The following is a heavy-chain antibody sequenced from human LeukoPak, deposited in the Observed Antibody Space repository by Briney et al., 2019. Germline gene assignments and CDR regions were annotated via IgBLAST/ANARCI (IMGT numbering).Heavy chain of an antibody. CDR1: GFMFSNYE. CDR3: ARCTTGRTFGSLREIKRSREIDY. Sequence: GGSLRLSCAASGFMFSNYEMNWVRQAPGKGLEWVSSISSSSNIYYADSVKGRFTISRDNAKNSLYLQMNSLRVEDTAVYYCARCTTGRTFGSLREIKRSREIDYWGQGTLVTVSS. V-gene: IGHV3-69-1*01. J-gene: IGHJ4*02. CDR2: ISSSSNI. D-gene: IGHD1-1*01.